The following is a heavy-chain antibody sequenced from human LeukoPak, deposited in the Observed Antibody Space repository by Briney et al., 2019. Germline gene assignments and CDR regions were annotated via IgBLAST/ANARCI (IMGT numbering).Heavy chain of an antibody. CDR1: GGSISSGSYY. Sequence: PSQTLSLTCTVSGGSISSGSYYWSWIRQPAGKGLEWIGRIYTSGSTNYNPSLKSRVTISVDTSKNQFSLKLSSVTAADTAVYYCARDPYDILNVHDAFDIWGQGTMVTVSS. J-gene: IGHJ3*02. D-gene: IGHD3-9*01. CDR3: ARDPYDILNVHDAFDI. V-gene: IGHV4-61*02. CDR2: IYTSGST.